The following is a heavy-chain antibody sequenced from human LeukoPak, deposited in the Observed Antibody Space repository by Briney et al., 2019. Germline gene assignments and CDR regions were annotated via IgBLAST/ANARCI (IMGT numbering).Heavy chain of an antibody. CDR2: INHSGST. D-gene: IGHD3-3*01. V-gene: IGHV4-34*01. CDR3: ARGPPAHWSGYYSYYFDY. Sequence: SETLSLTCAVYGGSFSGYYWSWIRQPPGKGLEWIGEINHSGSTNYNPSLKSRVTISVDTSKNQFSLKLSSVTAADTAVYYCARGPPAHWSGYYSYYFDYWGQGTLVTVSS. CDR1: GGSFSGYY. J-gene: IGHJ4*01.